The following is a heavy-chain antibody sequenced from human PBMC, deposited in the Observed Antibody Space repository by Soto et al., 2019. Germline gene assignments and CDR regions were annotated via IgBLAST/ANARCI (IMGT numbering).Heavy chain of an antibody. CDR1: GFSVSNNY. J-gene: IGHJ4*02. CDR2: IHSGGGT. D-gene: IGHD3-9*01. Sequence: EVQLVETGGRLIQRGGSLRLSCTASGFSVSNNYMSWVRQAPGKGQEYVSLIHSGGGTYSADSVKGRFTISTDNSENTVDLQMNSLRAEDTAIYYCARDLNYWGQGTLVTVSS. V-gene: IGHV3-53*02. CDR3: ARDLNY.